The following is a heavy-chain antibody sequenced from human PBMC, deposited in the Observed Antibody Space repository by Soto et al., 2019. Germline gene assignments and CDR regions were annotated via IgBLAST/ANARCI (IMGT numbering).Heavy chain of an antibody. CDR1: GGSITSSEYY. Sequence: SETLSLTCTVSGGSITSSEYYWGWIRQPPGKGLEWIGSIYYSGSTYYNPSLKSRVTISVDTSKNQFSLKLSSVTAADTAVYYCARPYCSGGSCYPAFDIWGQGTMVTVSS. V-gene: IGHV4-39*01. J-gene: IGHJ3*02. CDR2: IYYSGST. CDR3: ARPYCSGGSCYPAFDI. D-gene: IGHD2-15*01.